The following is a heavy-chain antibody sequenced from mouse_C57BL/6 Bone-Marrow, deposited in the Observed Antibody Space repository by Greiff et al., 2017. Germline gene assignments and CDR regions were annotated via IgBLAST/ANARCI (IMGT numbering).Heavy chain of an antibody. V-gene: IGHV1-81*01. CDR1: GYTFTSYG. CDR3: ARRACYGSSYGY. D-gene: IGHD1-1*01. Sequence: QVQLKQSGAELARPGASVKLSCKASGYTFTSYGICWVKQRTGQGLEWIGEIYPRSGNTYYNEKFKGKDTLTADKSSSTAYMELSILTSEDSAVYFWARRACYGSSYGYWGQGTTLTVSS. J-gene: IGHJ2*01. CDR2: IYPRSGNT.